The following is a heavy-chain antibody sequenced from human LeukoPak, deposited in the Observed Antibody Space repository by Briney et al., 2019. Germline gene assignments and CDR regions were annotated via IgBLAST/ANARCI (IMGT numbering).Heavy chain of an antibody. Sequence: SETLSLTCTVSGGSISSSSYYWGWIRQPPGKGLEWIGSIYYSGSTYYNPSLKSRVTISVDTSKNQFSLKLSSVTAADTAVYYCARVEDWFDPWGQGTLVTVSS. J-gene: IGHJ5*02. CDR2: IYYSGST. CDR1: GGSISSSSYY. D-gene: IGHD1-1*01. V-gene: IGHV4-39*07. CDR3: ARVEDWFDP.